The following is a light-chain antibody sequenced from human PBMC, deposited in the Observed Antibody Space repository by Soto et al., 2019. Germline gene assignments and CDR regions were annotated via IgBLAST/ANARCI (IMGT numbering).Light chain of an antibody. Sequence: EIVMTQSPATLSVSPGERATLSCRASQSISSNLAWYQQKRGQPTRLIIYDSSTRATGIPARFSGRGSETEFTLTISSLSSEDCALYYCQQYNNWSLTVGGGTKVEIK. CDR2: DSS. J-gene: IGKJ4*01. V-gene: IGKV3-15*01. CDR1: QSISSN. CDR3: QQYNNWSLT.